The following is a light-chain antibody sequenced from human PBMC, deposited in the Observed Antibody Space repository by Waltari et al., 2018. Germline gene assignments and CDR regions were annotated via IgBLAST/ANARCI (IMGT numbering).Light chain of an antibody. Sequence: QSALTQPASVSGSPGQSITISCTGTSSDVGNYKRVSWYQQHPGKAPTLMIYAVSKRPSGVSARFSGAKSGDMASLTISGLQPEEEAEYFCSSYAGSSKGVFGGGTKVTVL. V-gene: IGLV2-23*02. J-gene: IGLJ2*01. CDR2: AVS. CDR3: SSYAGSSKGV. CDR1: SSDVGNYKR.